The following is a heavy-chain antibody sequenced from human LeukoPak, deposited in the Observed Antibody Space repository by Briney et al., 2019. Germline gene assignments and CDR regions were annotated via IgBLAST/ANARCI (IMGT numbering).Heavy chain of an antibody. V-gene: IGHV3-30-3*01. Sequence: GGSLRLSCAASGFTFSSYAMHWVRQAPGKGLEWVAVISYDGSNKYYADSVKGRFTISRDNSKNTLYLQMNSLRAEDTAVYYCARAWYFDCWGQGTLVTVSS. CDR2: ISYDGSNK. CDR1: GFTFSSYA. CDR3: ARAWYFDC. J-gene: IGHJ4*02.